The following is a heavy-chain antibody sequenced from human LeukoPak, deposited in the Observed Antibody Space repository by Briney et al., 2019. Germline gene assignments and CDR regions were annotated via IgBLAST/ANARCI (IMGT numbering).Heavy chain of an antibody. D-gene: IGHD1-26*01. V-gene: IGHV4-34*01. CDR3: ARVPWSYPDY. Sequence: SETLSLTCAVYGGSFSGYYWSWIRQPPGKGLEWIGEINHSGSTYYNPSLKSRVTISVDTSKNQFSLKLSSVTAADTAVYYCARVPWSYPDYWGQGTLVTVSS. CDR1: GGSFSGYY. CDR2: INHSGST. J-gene: IGHJ4*02.